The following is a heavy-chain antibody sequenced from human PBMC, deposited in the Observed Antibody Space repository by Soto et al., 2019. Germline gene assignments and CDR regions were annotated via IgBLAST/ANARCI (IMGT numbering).Heavy chain of an antibody. Sequence: SETLSLTCTVSGGAINSYYWTWIRQPAGKGLEWIGRIYSSGSTKYNPSLQSRVTMSLDTSKNQFSLRLTSVTAADTAVYYCARGQRFSDWFDPWGRGTLVTVSP. CDR1: GGAINSYY. CDR2: IYSSGST. D-gene: IGHD3-3*01. V-gene: IGHV4-4*07. J-gene: IGHJ5*02. CDR3: ARGQRFSDWFDP.